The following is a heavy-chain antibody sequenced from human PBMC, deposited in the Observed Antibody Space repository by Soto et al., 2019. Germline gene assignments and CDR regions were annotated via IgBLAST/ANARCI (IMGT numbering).Heavy chain of an antibody. Sequence: GSLGLSCAAPGFTFRSYDLHWVRPATGKCLDWVSVIGTAGDTYYPGSVKGRFTISRENAKNSLYLQMNSLRAEDTAVYYCARGLGYGNLLNDAFDIWGQGTMVTVSS. CDR2: IGTAGDT. V-gene: IGHV3-13*01. D-gene: IGHD6-13*01. J-gene: IGHJ3*02. CDR1: GFTFRSYD. CDR3: ARGLGYGNLLNDAFDI.